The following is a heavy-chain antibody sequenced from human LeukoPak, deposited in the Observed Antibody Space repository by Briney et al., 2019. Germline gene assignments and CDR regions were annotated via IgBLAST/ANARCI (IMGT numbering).Heavy chain of an antibody. CDR3: AKDRGYFEVFDY. V-gene: IGHV3-23*01. CDR1: GSTFSNYV. D-gene: IGHD3-9*01. CDR2: IGGSGKDI. Sequence: GGSLRLSCVASGSTFSNYVMGWVRQAPGKGLEWVSGIGGSGKDIFYEDSVKGRFTISRDNPKNTLYLQMNSLRAEDTAVYYCAKDRGYFEVFDYWGQGTLVTVSS. J-gene: IGHJ4*02.